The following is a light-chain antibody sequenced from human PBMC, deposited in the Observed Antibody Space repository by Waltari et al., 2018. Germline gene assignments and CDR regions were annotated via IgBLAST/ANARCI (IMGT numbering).Light chain of an antibody. V-gene: IGLV3-21*02. J-gene: IGLJ2*01. CDR1: NFETKS. CDR2: DDR. CDR3: QVWNSRGDIVV. Sequence: SYVLIQPPSVSVAPGQTATITCGGDNFETKSVQWYQRKAGQAPLLVVYDDRARPSGIPERFSGSTSGSTATLTINNVEAGDEADYYCQVWNSRGDIVVFGGGTKLTVL.